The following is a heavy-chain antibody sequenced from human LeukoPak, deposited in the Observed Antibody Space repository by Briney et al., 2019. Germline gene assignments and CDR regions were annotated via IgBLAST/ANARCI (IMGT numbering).Heavy chain of an antibody. J-gene: IGHJ4*02. Sequence: PGGSLRLSCAASGFTSSSYGMTWVRQAPGKGLEWVSAISGSGGSSYYADSVKGRFTISRDNSKNTLYLQMNSLRAEDTAVYYCAKHLWIQLWNYFDYWGQGTLVTVSS. CDR3: AKHLWIQLWNYFDY. CDR1: GFTSSSYG. V-gene: IGHV3-23*01. CDR2: ISGSGGSS. D-gene: IGHD5-18*01.